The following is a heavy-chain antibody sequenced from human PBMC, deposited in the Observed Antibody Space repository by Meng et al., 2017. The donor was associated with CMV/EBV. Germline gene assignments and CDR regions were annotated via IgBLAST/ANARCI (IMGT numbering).Heavy chain of an antibody. CDR2: MNPNSGNT. V-gene: IGHV1-8*01. D-gene: IGHD3-9*01. CDR3: ASVPPGRPVIMAY. CDR1: GYTFTSYD. J-gene: IGHJ4*02. Sequence: ASVKVSCKASGYTFTSYDINWVRQATGQGLEWMGWMNPNSGNTGYAQKFQGRVTMTRNTSISTSYMELSSLRSEDTAVYYCASVPPGRPVIMAYWGQGTLVTVSS.